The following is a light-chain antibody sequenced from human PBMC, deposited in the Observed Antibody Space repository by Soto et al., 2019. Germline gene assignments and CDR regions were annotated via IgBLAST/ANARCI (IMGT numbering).Light chain of an antibody. J-gene: IGKJ4*01. V-gene: IGKV3-15*01. Sequence: EIIMTQSPATLSVSPGEGATLSCRTSHSISTNLAWYQHKRGQSPRLLVYGASTRATGVPARFSDSGSGAEFTLSISSLQSEDFAVYYCQQYNSWPTFGGGTKVEIK. CDR2: GAS. CDR1: HSISTN. CDR3: QQYNSWPT.